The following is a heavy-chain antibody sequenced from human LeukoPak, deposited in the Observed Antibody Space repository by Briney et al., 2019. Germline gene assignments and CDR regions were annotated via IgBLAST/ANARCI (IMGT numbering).Heavy chain of an antibody. J-gene: IGHJ4*02. Sequence: AETLSLTCAVYGGSFRGYYWSWIRQPPGKGLEWIGGINHSGSTNYNPSLKSRVTISVDTSKNQFSLKLSSVTAADTAVYYCARGPFAWIQLWPLPFDYWGQGTLVTVSS. CDR2: INHSGST. V-gene: IGHV4-34*01. CDR3: ARGPFAWIQLWPLPFDY. D-gene: IGHD5-18*01. CDR1: GGSFRGYY.